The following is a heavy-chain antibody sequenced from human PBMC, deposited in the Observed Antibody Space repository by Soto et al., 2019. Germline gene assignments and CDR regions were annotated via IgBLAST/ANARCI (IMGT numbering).Heavy chain of an antibody. Sequence: QVQLQEAGPGLVNPSETLSLTCSVSGGSLSYYYWSWIRQPAGKGLEWIGRVYTSGSTNYNPSLKSRVTMTKDTSKNQFSLKLSSVTAADTAVYYCARAHYYDSSGYYPHFDYWGQGTLVTVSS. V-gene: IGHV4-4*07. J-gene: IGHJ4*02. D-gene: IGHD3-22*01. CDR1: GGSLSYYY. CDR3: ARAHYYDSSGYYPHFDY. CDR2: VYTSGST.